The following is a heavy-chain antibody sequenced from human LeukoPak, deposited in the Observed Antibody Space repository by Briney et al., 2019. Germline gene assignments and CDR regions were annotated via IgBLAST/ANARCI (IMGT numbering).Heavy chain of an antibody. CDR3: ANMRGRTAPFDY. D-gene: IGHD5-18*01. Sequence: SETLSLTCTVSGYSISSGYYWGWIRQPPGKGLEWIGSIYHSGSTYYNPSLKSRVTISVDTSKNQFSLKLSSVTAADTAVYYCANMRGRTAPFDYWGQGTLVTVSS. J-gene: IGHJ4*02. CDR2: IYHSGST. V-gene: IGHV4-38-2*02. CDR1: GYSISSGYY.